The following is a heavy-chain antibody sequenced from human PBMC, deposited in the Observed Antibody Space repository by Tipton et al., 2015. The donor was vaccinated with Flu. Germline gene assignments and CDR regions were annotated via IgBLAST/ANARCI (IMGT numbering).Heavy chain of an antibody. Sequence: SLRLSCAASGFTFSDYYMSWIRQLPGKGLERVSHISSSGTTINYADSVKGRFTISRDNAKNSLYLQMNSLRAEDTAVYYCARDHPPSITVLGEITDYFGMAVWGQGTTVTVSS. J-gene: IGHJ6*02. CDR2: ISSSGTTI. CDR1: GFTFSDYY. D-gene: IGHD3-3*01. CDR3: ARDHPPSITVLGEITDYFGMAV. V-gene: IGHV3-11*01.